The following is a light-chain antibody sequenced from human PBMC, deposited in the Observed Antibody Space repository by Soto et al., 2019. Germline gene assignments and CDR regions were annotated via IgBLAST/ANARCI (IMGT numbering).Light chain of an antibody. CDR2: EAS. V-gene: IGLV2-14*01. CDR1: SNDVGGYAY. Sequence: QSALTQPASVSGSPGQSITISCTGTSNDVGGYAYVSWYQQYPGKAPKLVISEASNRPSGVSHRFSGSRSGNTASLTISGLQAEDEADYHCCSYTGNTTPVFGGGTKLTVL. J-gene: IGLJ3*02. CDR3: CSYTGNTTPV.